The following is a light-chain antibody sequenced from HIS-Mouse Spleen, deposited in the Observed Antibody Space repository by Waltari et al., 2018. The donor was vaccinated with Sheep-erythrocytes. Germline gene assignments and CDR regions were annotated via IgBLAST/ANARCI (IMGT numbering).Light chain of an antibody. J-gene: IGLJ3*02. CDR2: EGR. V-gene: IGLV2-23*01. Sequence: QSALTQPASVSGSPGQSITISCTGTSSDVGSYNLVSWYQQHPGKAPKLMIYEGRKRTAGVANRFSGSKSGKPAPLTISGLQAEDEADYYCCSYAGSSTWVFGGGTKLTVL. CDR3: CSYAGSSTWV. CDR1: SSDVGSYNL.